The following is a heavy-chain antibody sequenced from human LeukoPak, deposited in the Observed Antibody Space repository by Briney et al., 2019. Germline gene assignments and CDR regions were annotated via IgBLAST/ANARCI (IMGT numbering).Heavy chain of an antibody. Sequence: ASVKVSCKASGYTFTSYGISWVRQAPGQGLEWMGWISAYNGNTNYAQKLQGRVTMTTDTSTSTAYMELRSLRSDDTAVYYCARSITMVRGANGWWYFDLWGRGTLVTVSS. CDR3: ARSITMVRGANGWWYFDL. V-gene: IGHV1-18*01. CDR1: GYTFTSYG. D-gene: IGHD3-10*01. J-gene: IGHJ2*01. CDR2: ISAYNGNT.